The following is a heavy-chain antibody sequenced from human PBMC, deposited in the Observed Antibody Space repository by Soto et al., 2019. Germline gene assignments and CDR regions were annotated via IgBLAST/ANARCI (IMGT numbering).Heavy chain of an antibody. J-gene: IGHJ4*02. CDR1: GFTFSSYA. CDR2: ISGSGGST. V-gene: IGHV3-23*01. CDR3: AKDYSSGPYFDY. Sequence: TGGSLRLSCAASGFTFSSYAMSWVRQAPGKGLEWVSAISGSGGSTYYADSVKGRFTISRDNSKNTLYLQMNSLRAEDTAVYYCAKDYSSGPYFDYWGQGTLVTVSS. D-gene: IGHD6-19*01.